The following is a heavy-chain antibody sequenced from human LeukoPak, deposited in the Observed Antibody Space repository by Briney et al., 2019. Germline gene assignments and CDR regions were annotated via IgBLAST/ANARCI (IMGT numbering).Heavy chain of an antibody. V-gene: IGHV4-39*07. Sequence: SETLSLTCTVSGDSISTSKSYWGWIRQPPLKGLEWIGSIYYTGNTYYNASLKSRVTISVDTSKNQFSLKLSSVTAADTAVYYCAREHYYDSPPDYFDYWGQGTLVTVSS. D-gene: IGHD3-22*01. CDR1: GDSISTSKSY. J-gene: IGHJ4*02. CDR2: IYYTGNT. CDR3: AREHYYDSPPDYFDY.